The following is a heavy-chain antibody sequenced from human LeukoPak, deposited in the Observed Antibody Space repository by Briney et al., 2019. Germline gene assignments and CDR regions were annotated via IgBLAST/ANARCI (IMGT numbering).Heavy chain of an antibody. Sequence: PGGSLRLSCAASGFTFSSYWMSWVRQAPGKGLEWVANIKQDGSEKYYVDSVKGRFTISRDNAKNSLYLQMNSLRAEDTAVYYCASPTESGSYSYWGQGTLVTVSS. CDR1: GFTFSSYW. V-gene: IGHV3-7*01. J-gene: IGHJ4*02. CDR3: ASPTESGSYSY. D-gene: IGHD1-26*01. CDR2: IKQDGSEK.